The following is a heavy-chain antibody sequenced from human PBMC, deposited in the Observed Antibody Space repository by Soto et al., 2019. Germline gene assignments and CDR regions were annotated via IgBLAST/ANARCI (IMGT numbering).Heavy chain of an antibody. V-gene: IGHV1-3*01. CDR3: ARALVRPSDY. Sequence: QVQLVQSGAEVKKPGASVKVSCKASGYTFTSYAMHWVLHAPGQRLEWMGWINAGNGNTKYSQKFQGRVTITRDTSASTAYMELSSLRSEDTAVYYCARALVRPSDYWGQGTLVTVSS. D-gene: IGHD3-10*01. J-gene: IGHJ4*02. CDR1: GYTFTSYA. CDR2: INAGNGNT.